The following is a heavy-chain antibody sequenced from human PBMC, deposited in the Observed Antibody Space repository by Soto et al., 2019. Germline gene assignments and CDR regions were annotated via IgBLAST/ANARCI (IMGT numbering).Heavy chain of an antibody. J-gene: IGHJ5*02. Sequence: SETLSLTCTVSGASVSTGYWSWIRQPPGKGLEWIGFMYFGGSFNYNPSLTSRVTISVETSKNQFSMKVTSVTAADTAVYYCARSYYDTPGFAVEPWGQGTLVTVSS. V-gene: IGHV4-59*02. CDR2: MYFGGSF. CDR1: GASVSTGY. CDR3: ARSYYDTPGFAVEP. D-gene: IGHD1-26*01.